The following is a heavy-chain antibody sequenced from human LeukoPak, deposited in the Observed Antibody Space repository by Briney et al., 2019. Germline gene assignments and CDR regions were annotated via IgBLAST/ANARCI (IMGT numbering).Heavy chain of an antibody. Sequence: SETLSLTCTVSGGSISSSSYYWGWIRQPPGKGLEWIGSIYYSGSTYYNPSLKSRVTISVDTSKNQFSLKLSSVTAADTAVYYCARAEWLVQVWSRNWFDPWGQGTLVTVSS. J-gene: IGHJ5*02. V-gene: IGHV4-39*01. CDR3: ARAEWLVQVWSRNWFDP. CDR1: GGSISSSSYY. D-gene: IGHD6-19*01. CDR2: IYYSGST.